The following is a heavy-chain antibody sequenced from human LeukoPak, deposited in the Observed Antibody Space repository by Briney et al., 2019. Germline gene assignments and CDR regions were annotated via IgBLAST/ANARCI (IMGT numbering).Heavy chain of an antibody. CDR1: GGTFSSYA. CDR3: ARDKDLAAAGTHWFDP. Sequence: VASVKVSCKASGGTFSSYAISWVRQAPGQGLEWMGGIIPIFGTANYAQKFQGRVTITADESTSTAYMELSSLRSEDTAVYYCARDKDLAAAGTHWFDPWGQGTLVTVSS. CDR2: IIPIFGTA. J-gene: IGHJ5*02. V-gene: IGHV1-69*01. D-gene: IGHD6-13*01.